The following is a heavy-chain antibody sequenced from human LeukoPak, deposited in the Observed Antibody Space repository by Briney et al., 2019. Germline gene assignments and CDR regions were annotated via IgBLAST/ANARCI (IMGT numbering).Heavy chain of an antibody. CDR3: AKINYGDYGKINYYYYYMDV. J-gene: IGHJ6*03. D-gene: IGHD4-17*01. Sequence: GGSLRLSCAASGFTFSSYGMHWVRQAPGKGLEWVAVIWYDGSNKCYADSVKGRFTISRDNSKNTLYLQMNSLRAEDTAVYYCAKINYGDYGKINYYYYYMDVWGKGTTVTVSS. CDR2: IWYDGSNK. V-gene: IGHV3-33*06. CDR1: GFTFSSYG.